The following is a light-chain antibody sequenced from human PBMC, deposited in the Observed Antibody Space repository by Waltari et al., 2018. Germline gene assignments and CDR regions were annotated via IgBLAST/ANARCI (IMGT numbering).Light chain of an antibody. Sequence: QLVLTQSPSASASLGASVKLTCTLNSGHSTNIIAWHQQQPEKGPRYLMKVNSAGSHGKGEVCPGRFSGSSSSSGAERYLTLSSVQSEDEADYYCQTGGHGTWVFGGGTKLTVL. CDR2: VNSAGSH. J-gene: IGLJ3*02. CDR1: SGHSTNI. CDR3: QTGGHGTWV. V-gene: IGLV4-69*01.